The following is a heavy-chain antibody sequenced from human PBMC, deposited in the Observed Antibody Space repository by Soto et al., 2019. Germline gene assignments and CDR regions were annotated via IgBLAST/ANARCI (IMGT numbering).Heavy chain of an antibody. CDR1: GFTFSSYA. J-gene: IGHJ1*01. Sequence: GGSLSLSCAASGFTFSSYAMSWVRQAPGKGLEWVSGISGSGDSTYYADSVKGRFTISRDNSKKTLYLQMNSLRAEDTAVYYCAKGVPGIAVAGTGYFQHWGQGTLVTVSS. V-gene: IGHV3-23*01. CDR2: ISGSGDST. D-gene: IGHD6-19*01. CDR3: AKGVPGIAVAGTGYFQH.